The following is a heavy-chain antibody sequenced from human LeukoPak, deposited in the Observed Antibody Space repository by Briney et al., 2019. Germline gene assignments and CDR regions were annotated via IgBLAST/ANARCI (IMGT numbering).Heavy chain of an antibody. Sequence: PGGSLRLSCAASGFTVSSNHMSWVRQAPGKGLEWASVIYSGGSTYYADSVKGRFTISRDNSKNTLYLQMNSLRAKDTAVYYCASSTGIQFTTAFDYWGQGTLVTVSS. J-gene: IGHJ4*02. D-gene: IGHD5-18*01. V-gene: IGHV3-53*01. CDR1: GFTVSSNH. CDR3: ASSTGIQFTTAFDY. CDR2: IYSGGST.